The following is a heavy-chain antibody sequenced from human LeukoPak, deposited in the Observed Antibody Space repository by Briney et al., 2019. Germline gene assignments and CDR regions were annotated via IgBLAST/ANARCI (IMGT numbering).Heavy chain of an antibody. Sequence: SVKVSCKASGGTFISYAISWVRQAPGQGLEWMGGIIPIFGTANYAQKFQGRVTITADESTSTAYMELSSLRSEDTAVYYCARGVLTMVRGVINYYYYMDVWGKGTTVTISS. V-gene: IGHV1-69*13. CDR3: ARGVLTMVRGVINYYYYMDV. D-gene: IGHD3-10*01. J-gene: IGHJ6*03. CDR2: IIPIFGTA. CDR1: GGTFISYA.